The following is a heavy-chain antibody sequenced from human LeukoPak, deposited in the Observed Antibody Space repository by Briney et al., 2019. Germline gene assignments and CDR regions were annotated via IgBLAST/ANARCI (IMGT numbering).Heavy chain of an antibody. J-gene: IGHJ4*02. CDR1: GGSISSYY. CDR3: ARSYYYDSSGYSVDY. V-gene: IGHV4-59*01. Sequence: KPSETLSLNCTVSGGSISSYYWSWIRPPPGKGLGWIGYIYYSGSTNYNPSLKSRVTISVDTSKNQFSLKLSSVTAADTAVYYCARSYYYDSSGYSVDYWGQGTLVTVSS. D-gene: IGHD3-22*01. CDR2: IYYSGST.